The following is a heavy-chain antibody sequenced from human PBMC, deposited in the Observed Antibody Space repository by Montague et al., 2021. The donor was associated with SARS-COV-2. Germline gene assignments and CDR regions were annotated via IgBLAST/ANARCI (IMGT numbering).Heavy chain of an antibody. D-gene: IGHD6-19*01. CDR1: GFPFSSYG. J-gene: IGHJ4*02. Sequence: SLSLSLSASGFPFSSYGMFWVRQTPGKGLEWVSAISGGGDMTYYADSVKGRFTISRDNSKNTLYLQMNTLRAEDPAVYFCAKKTIAVPGSPHFDSWGQGTLVTVSS. CDR2: ISGGGDMT. V-gene: IGHV3-23*01. CDR3: AKKTIAVPGSPHFDS.